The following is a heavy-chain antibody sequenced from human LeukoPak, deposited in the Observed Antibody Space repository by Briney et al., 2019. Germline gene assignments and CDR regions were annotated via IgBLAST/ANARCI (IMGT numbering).Heavy chain of an antibody. V-gene: IGHV3-23*01. CDR2: ISGSGGST. J-gene: IGHJ3*02. D-gene: IGHD6-19*01. CDR3: AKDRSSGWYDAFDI. Sequence: GGSLRLSCAASGFTFSSYAMSWVRQAPGMGLEWVSSISGSGGSTYYSDSVKGRFTISRDNSKNTLYLQLNSLRAEDTAVYYCAKDRSSGWYDAFDIWGQGTMVIV. CDR1: GFTFSSYA.